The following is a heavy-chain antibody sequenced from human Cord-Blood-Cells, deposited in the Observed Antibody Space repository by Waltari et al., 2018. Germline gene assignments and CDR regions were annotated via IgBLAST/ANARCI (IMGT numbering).Heavy chain of an antibody. D-gene: IGHD6-13*01. Sequence: QVQLVQSGAEVKKPGSSVKVSCKASGGTFSSYAISWVRQAPGQGLEWMGGNIPIFGTTNYAQKFQGRVTITADESTSTAYMELSSLRSEDTAVYYCARGIGKGIAAAGTLGYWGQGTLVTVSS. CDR2: NIPIFGTT. CDR3: ARGIGKGIAAAGTLGY. J-gene: IGHJ4*02. V-gene: IGHV1-69*01. CDR1: GGTFSSYA.